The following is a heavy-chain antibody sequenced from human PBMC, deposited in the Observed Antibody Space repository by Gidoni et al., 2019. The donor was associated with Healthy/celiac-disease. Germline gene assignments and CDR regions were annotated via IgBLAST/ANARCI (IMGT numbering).Heavy chain of an antibody. CDR1: GCASRSSSYY. D-gene: IGHD6-6*01. CDR3: ARHPGGQLVSWFDP. V-gene: IGHV4-39*07. Sequence: QLQLQEPGPGLVKPSETLSLICTVSGCASRSSSYYWGWIRQPPGKGLEWMGSIYYSGRTYSNPSLKSRVPISVDTSKSQFSLKLSSVTAADAAVYYCARHPGGQLVSWFDPWGQGTLVTVSS. J-gene: IGHJ5*02. CDR2: IYYSGRT.